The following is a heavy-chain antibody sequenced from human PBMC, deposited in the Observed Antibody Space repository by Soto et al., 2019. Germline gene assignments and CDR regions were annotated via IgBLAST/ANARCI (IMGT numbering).Heavy chain of an antibody. V-gene: IGHV5-10-1*01. J-gene: IGHJ6*02. CDR1: GYSFTSYW. Sequence: GESLKISCKGSGYSFTSYWISWVRQMPGKGLEWMGRIDPSDSYTNYSPSFQGHVTISADKSISTAYLQWSSLKASDTAMYYCARHVGGAYYYYGMDVWGHGTSVTVSS. CDR2: IDPSDSYT. D-gene: IGHD3-10*02. CDR3: ARHVGGAYYYYGMDV.